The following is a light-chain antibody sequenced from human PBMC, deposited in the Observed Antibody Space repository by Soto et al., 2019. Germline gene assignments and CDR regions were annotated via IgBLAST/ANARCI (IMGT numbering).Light chain of an antibody. J-gene: IGKJ2*01. Sequence: DIVMTQSPDSLAVSLGERATINCKSSQSVLFASSNRTHLTWYQQRPGQPPKLLIFWASTRESGVPDRFSGSGSGTDFTLTITSLQAEDVAVYYCQQYHSVPYTFGQGTKLEIK. CDR2: WAS. CDR3: QQYHSVPYT. CDR1: QSVLFASSNRTH. V-gene: IGKV4-1*01.